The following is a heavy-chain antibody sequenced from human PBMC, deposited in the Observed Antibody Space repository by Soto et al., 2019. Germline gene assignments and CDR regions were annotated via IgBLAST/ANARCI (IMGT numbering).Heavy chain of an antibody. J-gene: IGHJ4*02. Sequence: QVQLQESGPGLVKPSQTLSLTCTVSGGSISTVNYWWSWIRQSPDMGLEWIGHIYNGGSTYNNPSLESXXTXSXXTSKNQLPLTLSSVSAADTAVYYCARGPSGDKVDSWGQGTLVTVSS. V-gene: IGHV4-30-4*01. CDR3: ARGPSGDKVDS. CDR1: GGSISTVNYW. CDR2: IYNGGST. D-gene: IGHD7-27*01.